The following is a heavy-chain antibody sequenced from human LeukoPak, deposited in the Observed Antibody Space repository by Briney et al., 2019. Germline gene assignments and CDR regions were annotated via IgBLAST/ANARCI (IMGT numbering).Heavy chain of an antibody. D-gene: IGHD5-18*01. J-gene: IGHJ4*02. V-gene: IGHV1-69*05. CDR1: GGTFNNYA. Sequence: ASVKVSCKASGGTFNNYAIGWVRQAPGQGLEWMGGIIPIFATTNYAQKFQGRVTVTTDESTNTAYMELSSLRSEDTAVYYCARNEGYSYGYPLDYWGQGTLVTVSS. CDR3: ARNEGYSYGYPLDY. CDR2: IIPIFATT.